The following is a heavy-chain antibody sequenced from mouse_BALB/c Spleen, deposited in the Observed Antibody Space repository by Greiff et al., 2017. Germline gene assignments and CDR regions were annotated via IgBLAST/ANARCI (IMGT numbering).Heavy chain of an antibody. D-gene: IGHD2-4*01. V-gene: IGHV5-12-1*01. Sequence: EVQGVESGGGLVKPGGSLKLSCAASGFAFSSYDMSWVRQTPEKRLEWVAYISSGGGSTYYPDTVKGRFTISRDNAKNTLYLQMSSLKSEDTAMYYCARQGLRRIYAMDYWGQGTSVTVSS. CDR3: ARQGLRRIYAMDY. J-gene: IGHJ4*01. CDR2: ISSGGGST. CDR1: GFAFSSYD.